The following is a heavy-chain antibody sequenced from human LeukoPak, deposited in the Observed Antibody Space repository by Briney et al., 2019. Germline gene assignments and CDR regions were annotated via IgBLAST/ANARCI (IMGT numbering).Heavy chain of an antibody. Sequence: SETLSLTCTVSGGSISRNYWSWIRQFPGKGLEWIGYIYYSGSTNYNPSLKSRVTISVDTSKNQFSLKLSSVTAADTAIYYCARHPGPVDFFDSWGQGTLVTVSS. V-gene: IGHV4-59*08. J-gene: IGHJ4*02. CDR2: IYYSGST. CDR3: ARHPGPVDFFDS. D-gene: IGHD2-8*02. CDR1: GGSISRNY.